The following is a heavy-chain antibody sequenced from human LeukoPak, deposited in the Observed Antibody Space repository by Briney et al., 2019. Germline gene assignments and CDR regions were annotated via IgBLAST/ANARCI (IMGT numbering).Heavy chain of an antibody. CDR2: IIPILGIA. V-gene: IGHV1-69*04. D-gene: IGHD2-15*01. CDR3: ARDSDSVAAADY. J-gene: IGHJ4*02. Sequence: GASVKVSCKASGGTFSSYAISWVRQAPGQGLEWMGRIIPILGIANYAQKFQGRVTITADKSTSTAYMELSSPRSEDTAVYYCARDSDSVAAADYWGQGTLVTVSS. CDR1: GGTFSSYA.